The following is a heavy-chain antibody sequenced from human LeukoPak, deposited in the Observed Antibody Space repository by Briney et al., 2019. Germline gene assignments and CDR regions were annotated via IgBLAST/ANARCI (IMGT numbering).Heavy chain of an antibody. CDR1: GFTFRNYA. CDR2: ISSGGTTI. CDR3: ARSGSSWYYFDC. D-gene: IGHD6-13*01. Sequence: GGSLRLSCAASGFTFRNYALNWVRQAPGKGLEWVSYISSGGTTIYYADSVKGRFTSSRDNAKNSLYLQMNSLRAEDTAVYYCARSGSSWYYFDCWGQGTLVTVSS. V-gene: IGHV3-48*03. J-gene: IGHJ4*02.